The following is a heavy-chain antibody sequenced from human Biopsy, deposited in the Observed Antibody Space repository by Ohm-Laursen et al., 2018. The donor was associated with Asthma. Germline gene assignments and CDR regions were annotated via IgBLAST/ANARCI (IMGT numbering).Heavy chain of an antibody. J-gene: IGHJ4*02. CDR2: ISYDGSKR. CDR3: AKAREDIVVVVSVSDS. Sequence: SLRLSCSASGFTFSTYAMHWVRQAPGKGLEWVALISYDGSKRHSADSVRGRFTISRDNSKNTLHLQMNSLRAEDTAVYYCAKAREDIVVVVSVSDSWGQGTLVTVSS. V-gene: IGHV3-30*18. CDR1: GFTFSTYA. D-gene: IGHD2-15*01.